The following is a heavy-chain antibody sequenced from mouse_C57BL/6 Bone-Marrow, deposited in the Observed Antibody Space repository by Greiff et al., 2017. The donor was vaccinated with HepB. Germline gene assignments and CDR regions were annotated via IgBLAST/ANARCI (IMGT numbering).Heavy chain of an antibody. CDR3: AGDYGNAHYYAMGY. V-gene: IGHV2-6*01. CDR1: GFSLTSYG. CDR2: IWGVGST. Sequence: VQLQQSGPGLVAPSHSLSITCTASGFSLTSYGVDWVRQSPGKGLEWLGVIWGVGSTNYNSALKSRLSTNKNNSKSQVFLKMTCLPTDDTAMYYCAGDYGNAHYYAMGYWGQGTSVTVSS. J-gene: IGHJ4*01. D-gene: IGHD2-1*01.